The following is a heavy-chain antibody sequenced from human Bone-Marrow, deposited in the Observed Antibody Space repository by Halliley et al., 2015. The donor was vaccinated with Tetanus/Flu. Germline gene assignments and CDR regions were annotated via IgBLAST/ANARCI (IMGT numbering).Heavy chain of an antibody. Sequence: WLSFMSYNGNKESYADSVPGRFIISRDNSKNTVYLQMNSLRVDDTAVYYWAKHSGDDSNPYFPHWGQGTLVTVSS. CDR2: MSYNGNKE. V-gene: IGHV3-30*18. CDR3: AKHSGDDSNPYFPH. J-gene: IGHJ4*02. D-gene: IGHD3-10*01.